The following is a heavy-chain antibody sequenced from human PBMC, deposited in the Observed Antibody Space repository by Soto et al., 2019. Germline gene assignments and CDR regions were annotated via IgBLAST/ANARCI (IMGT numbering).Heavy chain of an antibody. D-gene: IGHD4-4*01. J-gene: IGHJ4*02. CDR1: GGSISSSNW. V-gene: IGHV4-4*02. Sequence: PSETLSLTCAVSGGSISSSNWWSWVRQPPGKGLEWIGETYHSGSTNYNPSLKSRVTISVDKSKNQFSLKLSSVTAADTAVYYCARDGLHDYSNYGMLGYWGQGTLVTVSS. CDR3: ARDGLHDYSNYGMLGY. CDR2: TYHSGST.